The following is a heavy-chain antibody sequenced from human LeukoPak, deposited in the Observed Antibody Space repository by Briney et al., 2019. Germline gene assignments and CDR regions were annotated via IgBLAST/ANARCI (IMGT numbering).Heavy chain of an antibody. CDR2: ISWNSGSI. Sequence: PGGSLRLSCAASGFTFDDYAMHWVRQAPGKGLEWVSGISWNSGSIGYADSVKGRFTISRDNAKNSLYLQMNSLRAEDTALYYCAKGLGIAPPWFDPWGQGTLVTVSS. D-gene: IGHD6-13*01. CDR3: AKGLGIAPPWFDP. CDR1: GFTFDDYA. V-gene: IGHV3-9*01. J-gene: IGHJ5*02.